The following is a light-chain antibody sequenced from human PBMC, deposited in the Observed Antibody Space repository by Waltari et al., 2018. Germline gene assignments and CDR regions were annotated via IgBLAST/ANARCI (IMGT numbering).Light chain of an antibody. Sequence: EIVLTQSPGTVSLSPGERANLSCRASQSLSRALAWYQQKPCQAPRLLIYGASTRATGIPDRFSGSGSGTDFSLTITRLEPEDFAVYYCQHYVRLPVTFGKGTKVDIK. J-gene: IGKJ1*01. CDR2: GAS. CDR1: QSLSRA. CDR3: QHYVRLPVT. V-gene: IGKV3-20*01.